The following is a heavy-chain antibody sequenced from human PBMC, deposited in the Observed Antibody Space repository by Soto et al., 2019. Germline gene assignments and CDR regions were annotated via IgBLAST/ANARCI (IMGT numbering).Heavy chain of an antibody. CDR2: INPNSGGT. J-gene: IGHJ4*02. D-gene: IGHD3-3*01. CDR1: GYTFTGYY. Sequence: ASVKVSCKASGYTFTGYYMHWVRQAPGQGLEWMGWINPNSGGTNYAQEFQGRVTMTRDTSISTAYMELSRLRSDDTAVYYCARAPPLDFWSGYHDYWGQGTLVTVSS. V-gene: IGHV1-2*02. CDR3: ARAPPLDFWSGYHDY.